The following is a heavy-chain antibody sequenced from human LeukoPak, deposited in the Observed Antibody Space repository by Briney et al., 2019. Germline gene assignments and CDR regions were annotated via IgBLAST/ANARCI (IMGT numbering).Heavy chain of an antibody. V-gene: IGHV3-74*01. CDR1: GFTISTYW. D-gene: IGHD6-19*01. Sequence: GGSLRLSCAASGFTISTYWMDWVRQAPGKGLVWVSHTKSDGSSTNYADSVKGRFTISRDDAKNTLYLQMNSLRAEDTAVYYCARGLVCVYSSSPRPFDIWGQGTMVTVSS. CDR2: TKSDGSST. J-gene: IGHJ3*02. CDR3: ARGLVCVYSSSPRPFDI.